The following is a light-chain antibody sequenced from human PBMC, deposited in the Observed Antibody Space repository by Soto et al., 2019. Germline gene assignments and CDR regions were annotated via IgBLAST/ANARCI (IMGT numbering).Light chain of an antibody. V-gene: IGLV2-14*01. Sequence: QSALTQPASVSGSPGQSITISCTGTSSDVGGYNYVSWYQQHPGKAPKLMIYDVSNRPSGVSNRFSGSKSGNTASLTISGVPAEGGGDLYCRSYTSSHPLVVFRGGTKVAVL. CDR1: SSDVGGYNY. J-gene: IGLJ2*01. CDR2: DVS. CDR3: RSYTSSHPLVV.